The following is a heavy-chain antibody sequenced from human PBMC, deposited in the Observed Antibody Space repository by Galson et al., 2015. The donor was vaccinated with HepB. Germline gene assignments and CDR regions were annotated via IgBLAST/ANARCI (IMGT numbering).Heavy chain of an antibody. Sequence: SLRLSCAASGLTASNNYMNWVRQAPGKGLEGVSRIYSAGSPDYADSVKGRFTISRDNSKNTLYLQMNSLRADDTAVYYCARGGGAAAGYWGQGTLVTVSS. D-gene: IGHD6-13*01. V-gene: IGHV3-53*01. J-gene: IGHJ4*02. CDR1: GLTASNNY. CDR2: IYSAGSP. CDR3: ARGGGAAAGY.